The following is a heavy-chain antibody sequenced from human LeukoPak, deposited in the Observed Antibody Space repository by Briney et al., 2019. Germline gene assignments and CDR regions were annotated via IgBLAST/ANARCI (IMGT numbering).Heavy chain of an antibody. Sequence: GGSLRLSCAASGFTFSSYAMSWVRQAPGKGLEWVSAISGSGGSTYYADSVKGRFTISRDNSKNTLYLQMNSLRAEDTAVYYCAKVREWGFLEWLLYGYWGQGTLVTVSS. CDR1: GFTFSSYA. CDR2: ISGSGGST. J-gene: IGHJ4*02. D-gene: IGHD3-3*01. V-gene: IGHV3-23*01. CDR3: AKVREWGFLEWLLYGY.